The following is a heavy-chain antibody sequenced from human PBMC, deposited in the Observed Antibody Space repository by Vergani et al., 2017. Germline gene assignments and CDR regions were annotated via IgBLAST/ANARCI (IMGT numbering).Heavy chain of an antibody. CDR1: GGSFSGYY. CDR3: ARDGVGSDAVAGSNY. CDR2: IYHSGST. Sequence: QVQLQQWGAGLLKPSETLSLTCAVYGGSFSGYYWSWIRQPPGKGLEWIGEIYHSGSTNYNPSLKSRVTISVDKSKNQFSLKLSSVTAADTAVYYCARDGVGSDAVAGSNYWGQGTLVTVSS. D-gene: IGHD6-19*01. J-gene: IGHJ4*02. V-gene: IGHV4-34*01.